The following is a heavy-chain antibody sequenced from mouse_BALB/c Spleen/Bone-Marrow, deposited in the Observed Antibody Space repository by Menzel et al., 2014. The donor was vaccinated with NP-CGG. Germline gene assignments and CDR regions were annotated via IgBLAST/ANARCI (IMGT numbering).Heavy chain of an antibody. V-gene: IGHV14-3*02. Sequence: VQLQQSGAELVKPGASVKLSCTASGFNIKDTYMHWVKQRPEQGLEWIGRIDPANGNTKYDPKFQGKATITADTSSNTAYLQLSSLTSEDTAVYYCARRGYYGNYYYAMDYWGQRTSVTVSS. J-gene: IGHJ4*01. CDR3: ARRGYYGNYYYAMDY. D-gene: IGHD2-1*01. CDR1: GFNIKDTY. CDR2: IDPANGNT.